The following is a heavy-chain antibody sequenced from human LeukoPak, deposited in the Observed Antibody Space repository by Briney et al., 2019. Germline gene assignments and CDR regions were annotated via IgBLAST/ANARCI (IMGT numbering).Heavy chain of an antibody. CDR2: ISTDGSST. J-gene: IGHJ4*02. V-gene: IGHV3-74*01. CDR3: AKPRRDGYKLYYFDY. CDR1: GFTFSSYW. D-gene: IGHD5-24*01. Sequence: TGGSLILSCAASGFTFSSYWMHWVRQAPGKGLVWVSRISTDGSSTKYADFVEGRFTISRDNSKNSLYLQMNSLRTEDTALYYCAKPRRDGYKLYYFDYWGQGTLVTVSS.